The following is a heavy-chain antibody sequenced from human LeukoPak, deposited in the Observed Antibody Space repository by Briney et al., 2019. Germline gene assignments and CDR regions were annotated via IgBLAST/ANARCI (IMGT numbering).Heavy chain of an antibody. V-gene: IGHV4-38-2*01. D-gene: IGHD6-19*01. Sequence: SETLSLTCAVSGYSISSGYYWGWLRQPPGKGLEWLGTFYHTGSTYYNPSLKRRISISADTSKNHFSLKLSSVTAADTAVYYCARVPGIAVATYWFFDLWVRGTLVTVSS. CDR3: ARVPGIAVATYWFFDL. CDR1: GYSISSGYY. CDR2: FYHTGST. J-gene: IGHJ2*01.